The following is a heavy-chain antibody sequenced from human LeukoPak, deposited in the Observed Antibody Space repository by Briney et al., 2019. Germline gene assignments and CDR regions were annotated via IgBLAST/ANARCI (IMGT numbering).Heavy chain of an antibody. CDR1: GFTFSSYG. V-gene: IGHV3-33*01. Sequence: GGSLRLSCAASGFTFSSYGMHWVRQAPGRGLEWVAVIWYDGSNKYYADSVKGRFTISRDNSKNTLYLQMYSLRAEDTAVYYCARKYGSGSYYSPYYYYGMDVWGKGTTVTVSS. D-gene: IGHD3-10*01. CDR3: ARKYGSGSYYSPYYYYGMDV. CDR2: IWYDGSNK. J-gene: IGHJ6*04.